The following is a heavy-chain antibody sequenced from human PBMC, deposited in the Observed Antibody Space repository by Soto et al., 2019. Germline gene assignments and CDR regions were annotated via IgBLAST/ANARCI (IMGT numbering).Heavy chain of an antibody. V-gene: IGHV2-5*02. J-gene: IGHJ4*02. CDR3: ARALGSWGAYYFDY. Sequence: QITLKESGPTLVKPTQTLTLTCTVSGFSLNTYGVGVGWIRPPPGKALEWLALIYWDDDKRYSPSLKSRLTITKDTSKKQVVLTMTNMDPVDTVTYYCARALGSWGAYYFDYWGQGTLVTVSS. D-gene: IGHD3-16*01. CDR1: GFSLNTYGVG. CDR2: IYWDDDK.